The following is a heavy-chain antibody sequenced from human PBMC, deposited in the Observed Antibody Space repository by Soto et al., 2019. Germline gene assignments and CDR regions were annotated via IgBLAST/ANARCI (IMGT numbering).Heavy chain of an antibody. CDR3: ARDSVVRGPYYGMDV. Sequence: RGSLRLSCAASGFTVSSNYMSWVRQAPGKGLEWVSVIYSGGSTYYADSVKGRFTISRDNSKNTLYLQMNSLRAEDTDVYYCARDSVVRGPYYGMDVWGQGTMVTVSS. D-gene: IGHD3-10*01. V-gene: IGHV3-53*01. CDR2: IYSGGST. CDR1: GFTVSSNY. J-gene: IGHJ6*02.